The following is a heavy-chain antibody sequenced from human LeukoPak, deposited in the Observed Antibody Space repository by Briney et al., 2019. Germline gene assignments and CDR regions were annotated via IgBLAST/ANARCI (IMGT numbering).Heavy chain of an antibody. V-gene: IGHV1-46*01. CDR3: ATQLAWELLPFGDSTPFDY. CDR1: GYTFTSYY. Sequence: ASVKVSCKASGYTFTSYYMHWVRQAPGQGLEWMGIINPSGGSTSYAQKFQGRVTMTRDTSTSTVYMELSSLRSEDTAVYYCATQLAWELLPFGDSTPFDYWGQGTLVTVSS. J-gene: IGHJ4*02. D-gene: IGHD1-26*01. CDR2: INPSGGST.